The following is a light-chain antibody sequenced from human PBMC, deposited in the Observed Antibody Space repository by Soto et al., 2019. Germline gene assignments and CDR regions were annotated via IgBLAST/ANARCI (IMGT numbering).Light chain of an antibody. CDR1: QDIGNY. Sequence: DIQITQSPSSVSSSAVESFSITCQASQDIGNYLNWYQQIPGKAPKLLIFDASNLESGVPSRFSGSGSGTDFTFTISSLQPEDIATYYCQQYETLPITFGQGTRLEIK. CDR3: QQYETLPIT. J-gene: IGKJ5*01. CDR2: DAS. V-gene: IGKV1-33*01.